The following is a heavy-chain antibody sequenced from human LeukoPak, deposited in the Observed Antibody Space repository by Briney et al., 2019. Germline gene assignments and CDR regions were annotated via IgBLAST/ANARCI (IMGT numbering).Heavy chain of an antibody. CDR1: GYTFTGYY. Sequence: ASVKVSCKASGYTFTGYYMHWVRQAPGQGLEWMGWINPNSGVTNYAQKFQGRVTMTRDTSISTAYMELSRLRSDDTAAYHCAREGGCRVCTNGVCCNYYYGMDVWGQGTTVTVSS. J-gene: IGHJ6*02. V-gene: IGHV1-2*02. CDR2: INPNSGVT. D-gene: IGHD2-8*01. CDR3: AREGGCRVCTNGVCCNYYYGMDV.